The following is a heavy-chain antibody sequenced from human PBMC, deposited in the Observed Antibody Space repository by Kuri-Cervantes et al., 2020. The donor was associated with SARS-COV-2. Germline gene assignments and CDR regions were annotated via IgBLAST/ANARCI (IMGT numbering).Heavy chain of an antibody. CDR1: GFTFSSYG. J-gene: IGHJ5*02. Sequence: GGSLRLSCAASGFTFSSYGMHWVRQAPGKGLVWVSRINSDGSSTSYADSVKGRFTISRDNAKNTLYLQMNSLRAEDTAVYYCASLSNLEWLPPWGQGTLVTVSS. CDR3: ASLSNLEWLPP. CDR2: INSDGSST. D-gene: IGHD3-3*01. V-gene: IGHV3-74*01.